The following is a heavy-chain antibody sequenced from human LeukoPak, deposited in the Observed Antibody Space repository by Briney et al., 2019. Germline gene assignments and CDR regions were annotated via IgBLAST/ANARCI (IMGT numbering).Heavy chain of an antibody. CDR3: ARGHRDYDFWSGYLSGDFDP. CDR1: GGSFSGYY. J-gene: IGHJ5*02. Sequence: SETLSLTCAVYGGSFSGYYWSWTRQPPGKGLEWIGEINHSGSTNYNPSLKSRVTISVDTSKNQFSLKLSSVTAADTAVYYCARGHRDYDFWSGYLSGDFDPWGQGTLVTVSS. D-gene: IGHD3-3*01. CDR2: INHSGST. V-gene: IGHV4-34*01.